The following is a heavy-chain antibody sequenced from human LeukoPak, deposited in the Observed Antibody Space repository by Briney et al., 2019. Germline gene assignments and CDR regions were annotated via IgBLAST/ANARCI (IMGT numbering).Heavy chain of an antibody. CDR2: ISYDGSNK. CDR3: VKKGQADDYGNPD. J-gene: IGHJ4*02. Sequence: PGRSLRLSCAASGFTFSSYAMHWVRQAPGKGLEWVAVISYDGSNKYYADSVKGRFTISRDNSKNTLYLQMNSLRANDTAVYYCVKKGQADDYGNPDWGQGALVTVSP. CDR1: GFTFSSYA. V-gene: IGHV3-30-3*01. D-gene: IGHD4-17*01.